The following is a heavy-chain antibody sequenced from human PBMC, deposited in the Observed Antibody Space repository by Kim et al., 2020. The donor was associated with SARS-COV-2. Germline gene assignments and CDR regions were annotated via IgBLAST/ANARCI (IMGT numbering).Heavy chain of an antibody. Sequence: GESLKISCKGSGYSFTSYWISWVRQMPGKGLEWMGRIDPSDSYTNYSPSFQGHVTISADKSISTAYLQWSSLKASDTAMYYCARHAAEGITIFGVVIKGGMDVWGQGTTVTVSS. J-gene: IGHJ6*02. D-gene: IGHD3-3*01. V-gene: IGHV5-10-1*01. CDR2: IDPSDSYT. CDR3: ARHAAEGITIFGVVIKGGMDV. CDR1: GYSFTSYW.